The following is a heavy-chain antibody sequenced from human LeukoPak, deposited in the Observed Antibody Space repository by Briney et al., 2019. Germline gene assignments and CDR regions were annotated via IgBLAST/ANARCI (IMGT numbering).Heavy chain of an antibody. CDR2: ISGSGGST. Sequence: GGSLRLSCAASGFTFSSYAMSWVRQAPGKGLEWVSAISGSGGSTYYADSVKGRFTISRDNSKNTLYLQMNSLRAEDTAVYYCAKDPIRYSSSSGGYWGQGTLVTVSS. CDR1: GFTFSSYA. J-gene: IGHJ4*02. V-gene: IGHV3-23*01. D-gene: IGHD6-6*01. CDR3: AKDPIRYSSSSGGY.